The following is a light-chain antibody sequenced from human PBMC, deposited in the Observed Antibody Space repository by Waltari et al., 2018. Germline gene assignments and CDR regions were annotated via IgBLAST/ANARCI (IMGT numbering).Light chain of an antibody. CDR2: GAS. CDR1: QSVRSNY. V-gene: IGKV3-20*01. Sequence: EIVLTQSPGTLSLSPGERATLSCRASQSVRSNYLAWYQQKPGQAPRLLIYGASSRATGIPDRFSGSGSGTDFTLTISRLEPEDFAVFYCQQYGTSPYTFGQGTKPDIK. J-gene: IGKJ2*01. CDR3: QQYGTSPYT.